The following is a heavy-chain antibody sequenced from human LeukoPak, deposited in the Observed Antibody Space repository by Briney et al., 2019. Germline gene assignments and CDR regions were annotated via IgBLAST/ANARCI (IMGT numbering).Heavy chain of an antibody. J-gene: IGHJ4*02. CDR2: IIPIFGTA. D-gene: IGHD3-10*01. CDR1: GGTFSSYA. V-gene: IGHV1-69*05. Sequence: ASVKVSCKASGGTFSSYAISWVRQAPGQGLGWMGRIIPIFGTANYAQKFQGRVTITTDESTSTAYMELSSLRSEDTAVYYCARDMGYYGSGTFDYWGQGTLVTVSS. CDR3: ARDMGYYGSGTFDY.